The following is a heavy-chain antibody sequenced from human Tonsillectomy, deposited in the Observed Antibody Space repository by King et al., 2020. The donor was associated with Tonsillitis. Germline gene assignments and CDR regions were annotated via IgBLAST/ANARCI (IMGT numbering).Heavy chain of an antibody. V-gene: IGHV4-34*01. Sequence: VQLQQWGAGRLKPSETLSLTCAVYGGSFSGYYWSWIRQPPGKGLEWIGEINHSGSTNYNPSLKSRVIISIDTSKKQFSLKLRSVTAADAAVYYCARANCSTTSCYGDWFDPWGQGTRVTVSS. D-gene: IGHD2-2*01. J-gene: IGHJ5*02. CDR1: GGSFSGYY. CDR2: INHSGST. CDR3: ARANCSTTSCYGDWFDP.